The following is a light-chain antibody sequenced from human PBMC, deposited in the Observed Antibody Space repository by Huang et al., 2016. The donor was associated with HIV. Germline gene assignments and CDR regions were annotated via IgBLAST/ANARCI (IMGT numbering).Light chain of an antibody. J-gene: IGKJ1*01. CDR2: GAS. CDR1: QSVSGAY. Sequence: EIVLTQSPGTLSVSPGERATLSCRASQSVSGAYLAWYQQRPGQAPRLLLYGASSRATGIPDRFSGSGSGTDFTLTISRLESEDLAVYYCQQYGSSPTFGQGTKVDIK. V-gene: IGKV3-20*01. CDR3: QQYGSSPT.